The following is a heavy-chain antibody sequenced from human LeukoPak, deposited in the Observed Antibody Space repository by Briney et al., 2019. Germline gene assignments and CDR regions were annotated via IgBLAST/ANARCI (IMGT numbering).Heavy chain of an antibody. V-gene: IGHV4-59*01. D-gene: IGHD4-17*01. CDR3: ARDPFHDYGDPTDGY. J-gene: IGHJ4*02. CDR2: IYYSGST. CDR1: GGSISSYY. Sequence: PSETLSLTCTVSGGSISSYYWSWIRQPPGKDLNWIGYIYYSGSTNYNPSLKSRVTISVDTSKNQFSLKLSSVTAADTAVYYCARDPFHDYGDPTDGYWGQGTLVTVSS.